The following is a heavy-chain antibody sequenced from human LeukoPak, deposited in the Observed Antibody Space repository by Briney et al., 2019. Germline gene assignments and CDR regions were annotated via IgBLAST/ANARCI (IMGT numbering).Heavy chain of an antibody. Sequence: SQTLSLTCTVSGDSISSGRYYWSWVRRPAGKELEWIGRIYTSGKTDYNPYTPSLKSRVTVSLDTSKNQLSLFLTSVTAADTAMYYCARSFSGSYYFEYWGQGTLVTVSS. V-gene: IGHV4-61*02. CDR1: GDSISSGRYY. CDR2: IYTSGKT. D-gene: IGHD1-26*01. J-gene: IGHJ4*02. CDR3: ARSFSGSYYFEY.